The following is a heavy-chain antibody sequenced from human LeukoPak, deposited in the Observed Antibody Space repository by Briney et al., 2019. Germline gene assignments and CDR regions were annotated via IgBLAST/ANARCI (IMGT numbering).Heavy chain of an antibody. V-gene: IGHV4-34*01. CDR3: ARVGYSGSYYRFDY. J-gene: IGHJ4*02. CDR2: INESGTT. Sequence: SETLSLTCGVYGGSFSGYYCSWIRQPPGKGLGWIGEINESGTTNYNPSLKSRVTISVDTSKTQFSLKLNSVTAADTAVYYCARVGYSGSYYRFDYWGQGTLVTVSS. CDR1: GGSFSGYY. D-gene: IGHD1-26*01.